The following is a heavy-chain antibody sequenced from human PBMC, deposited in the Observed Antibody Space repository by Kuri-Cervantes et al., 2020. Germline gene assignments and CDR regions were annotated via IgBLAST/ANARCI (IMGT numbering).Heavy chain of an antibody. Sequence: SGPTLVKPTQTLTLTCTFSGFSLSTGGMCVSWIRQPPGKALGCLARVDWDDDKYYNTSLKTRLTISKDTSKNQVVLTMTNMDPVDTATYYCVRCVDTTMVNYDYWGQGTLVTVSS. CDR2: VDWDDDK. J-gene: IGHJ4*02. CDR3: VRCVDTTMVNYDY. V-gene: IGHV2-70*11. CDR1: GFSLSTGGMC. D-gene: IGHD5-18*01.